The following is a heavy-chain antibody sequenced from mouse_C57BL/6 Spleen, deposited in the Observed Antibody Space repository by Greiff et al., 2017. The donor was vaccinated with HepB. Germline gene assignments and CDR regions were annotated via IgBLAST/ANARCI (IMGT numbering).Heavy chain of an antibody. D-gene: IGHD2-4*01. CDR2: ISDGGSYT. CDR3: ARDYYDYDGGFAY. CDR1: GFTFSSYA. V-gene: IGHV5-4*01. Sequence: EVKVEESGGGLVKPGGSLKLSCAASGFTFSSYAMSWVRQTPEKRLEWVATISDGGSYTYYPDNVKGRFTISRDNAKNNLYLQMSHLKSEDTAMYYCARDYYDYDGGFAYWGQGTLVTVSA. J-gene: IGHJ3*01.